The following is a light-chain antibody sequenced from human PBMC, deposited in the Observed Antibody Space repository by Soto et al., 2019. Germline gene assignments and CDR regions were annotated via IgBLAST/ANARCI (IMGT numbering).Light chain of an antibody. J-gene: IGKJ2*01. CDR2: GAS. CDR3: QHFGSSPPYT. Sequence: EIVLTQSPGTLSLSPGERATLSCRASQSVSSSYLAWYQQKPGQAPRLLIYGASSRATGIPGRFSGGGSGTDFTLTIRRLEPEDFVVYYCQHFGSSPPYTFGMGTKLEIQ. CDR1: QSVSSSY. V-gene: IGKV3-20*01.